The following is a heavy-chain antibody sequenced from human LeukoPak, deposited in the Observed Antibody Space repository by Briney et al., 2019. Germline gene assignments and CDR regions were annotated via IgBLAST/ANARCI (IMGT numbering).Heavy chain of an antibody. D-gene: IGHD4-11*01. CDR1: GFTFSSYG. V-gene: IGHV3-30*03. CDR2: ISYDGSNK. CDR3: ARDQYPSRYYYYYYGMDV. J-gene: IGHJ6*02. Sequence: PGRSLRLSCAASGFTFSSYGMHWVRQAPGKGLEWVAVISYDGSNKYYADSVKGRFTISRDNSKNTRYLQMNSLRAEDTAVYYCARDQYPSRYYYYYYGMDVWGQGTTVTVSS.